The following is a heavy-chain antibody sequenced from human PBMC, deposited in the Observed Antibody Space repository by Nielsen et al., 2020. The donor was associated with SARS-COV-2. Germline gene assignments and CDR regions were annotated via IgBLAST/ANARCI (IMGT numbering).Heavy chain of an antibody. CDR1: GGSISSSSYY. Sequence: SETLSLTCTVSGGSISSSSYYWGWIRQPPGKGLEWIGSIYYSGSTNYNPSLKSRVTISVDTSKNQFSLKLSSVTAADTAVYYCARQSRGGGLDYWGQGTLVTVSS. D-gene: IGHD3-10*01. CDR3: ARQSRGGGLDY. CDR2: IYYSGST. V-gene: IGHV4-39*01. J-gene: IGHJ4*02.